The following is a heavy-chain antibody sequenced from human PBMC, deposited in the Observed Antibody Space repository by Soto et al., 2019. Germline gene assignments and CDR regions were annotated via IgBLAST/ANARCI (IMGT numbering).Heavy chain of an antibody. Sequence: GGSLRLSCAASGFTFSSYSMNWVRQAPGKGLEWVSSISSSSSYIYYADSVKGRFTISRDNAKNSLYLQMNSLRAEDTAVYYCASSWFGELWSSYWGQGTLVTVSS. CDR2: ISSSSSYI. D-gene: IGHD3-10*01. CDR3: ASSWFGELWSSY. CDR1: GFTFSSYS. J-gene: IGHJ4*02. V-gene: IGHV3-21*01.